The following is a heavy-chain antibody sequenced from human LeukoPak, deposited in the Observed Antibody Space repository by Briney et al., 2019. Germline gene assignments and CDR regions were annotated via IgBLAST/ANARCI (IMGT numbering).Heavy chain of an antibody. CDR1: GGSFSDYY. J-gene: IGHJ4*02. CDR2: INHSGIT. D-gene: IGHD3-10*01. CDR3: ARRAMVRGVIITKPARKDYFDY. V-gene: IGHV4-34*01. Sequence: PSETLSLTCAVYGGSFSDYYWSWIRQPPGKGLEYIGEINHSGITNYNPSLMSRVTISVDTSKNQFSLRLSSVTAADTAVYYCARRAMVRGVIITKPARKDYFDYWGQGTLVTVSS.